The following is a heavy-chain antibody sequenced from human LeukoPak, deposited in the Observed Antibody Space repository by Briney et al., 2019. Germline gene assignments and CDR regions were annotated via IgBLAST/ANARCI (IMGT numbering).Heavy chain of an antibody. V-gene: IGHV1-46*01. CDR2: INPSGGST. CDR1: GYTFTGYY. Sequence: GASVKVSCKASGYTFTGYYMHWVRQAPGQGLEWMGIINPSGGSTSYAQKFQGRVTMTRGTSTSTVYMELSSLRSEDTAVYYCARGVVPAARYMDVWGKGTTVTVSS. CDR3: ARGVVPAARYMDV. J-gene: IGHJ6*03. D-gene: IGHD2-2*01.